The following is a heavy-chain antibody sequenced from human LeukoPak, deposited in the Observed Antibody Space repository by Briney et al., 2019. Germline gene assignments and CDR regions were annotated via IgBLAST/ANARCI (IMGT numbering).Heavy chain of an antibody. CDR3: ARELGRNAFDV. Sequence: ASVKVSCKASGYTFSDNHMYWIRQAPGQGLKCMGWISPKSGGTNYAQKFQGRITMTGDTSISTGYMELSSLRSDDTAVYYCARELGRNAFDVWGQGTMVTVSS. D-gene: IGHD7-27*01. CDR1: GYTFSDNH. J-gene: IGHJ3*01. V-gene: IGHV1-2*02. CDR2: ISPKSGGT.